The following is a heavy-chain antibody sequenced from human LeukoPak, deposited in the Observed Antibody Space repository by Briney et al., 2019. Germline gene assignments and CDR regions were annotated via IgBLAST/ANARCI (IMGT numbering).Heavy chain of an antibody. D-gene: IGHD7-27*01. CDR2: ISGSGGST. CDR1: GFTFSSYA. CDR3: AKTPNWGSGQYYYYYMDV. V-gene: IGHV3-23*01. J-gene: IGHJ6*03. Sequence: GGSLRLSCAASGFTFSSYAMSWVRQAPGKGLEWVSAISGSGGSTYYADSVKGRFTISRDNSKNTLYLQMNSLRAEDTAVYYCAKTPNWGSGQYYYYYMDVWGKGTTVTVSS.